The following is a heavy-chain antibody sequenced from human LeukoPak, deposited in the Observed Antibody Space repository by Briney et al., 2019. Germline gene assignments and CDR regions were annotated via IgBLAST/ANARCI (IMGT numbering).Heavy chain of an antibody. J-gene: IGHJ3*02. D-gene: IGHD2-15*01. CDR2: ISSSSSYI. V-gene: IGHV3-21*01. Sequence: SGGSLRLSCVASGFTFSSYSMNWVRQAPGKGLEWVSSISSSSSYIYYADSVKGRFTISRDNAKNSLYLQMNSLRAEDTAVYYCAREDCSGGSCTDAFDIWGQGTMVTVSS. CDR3: AREDCSGGSCTDAFDI. CDR1: GFTFSSYS.